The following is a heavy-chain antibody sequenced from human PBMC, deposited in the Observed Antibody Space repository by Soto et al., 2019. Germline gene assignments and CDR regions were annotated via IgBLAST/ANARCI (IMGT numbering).Heavy chain of an antibody. J-gene: IGHJ6*02. CDR1: GGSISSSSYY. V-gene: IGHV4-39*07. CDR2: IYYSGST. D-gene: IGHD2-21*02. CDR3: ARDLWGYCGTDCYPLDV. Sequence: SETLSLTCTVSGGSISSSSYYRGWIRQPPGKGLEWIGSIYYSGSTYYNPSLKSRVTISVDTSKNQFSLKLNSVTAADTAVYYCARDLWGYCGTDCYPLDVWGQGTTVTVS.